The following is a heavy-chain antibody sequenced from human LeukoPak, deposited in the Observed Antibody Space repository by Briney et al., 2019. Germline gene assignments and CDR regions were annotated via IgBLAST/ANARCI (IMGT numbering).Heavy chain of an antibody. CDR1: GYTFSSYY. J-gene: IGHJ4*02. D-gene: IGHD3-22*01. CDR2: INPSGGST. Sequence: WASVKVSCKASGYTFSSYYMRWVRQAPGQGLEWMGIINPSGGSTSYAQKFQGRVTMTRDTSTSTVYMGLSSLRSEDTAVYYCARDQSYYDSSGPIDYWGQGTLVTVSS. V-gene: IGHV1-46*03. CDR3: ARDQSYYDSSGPIDY.